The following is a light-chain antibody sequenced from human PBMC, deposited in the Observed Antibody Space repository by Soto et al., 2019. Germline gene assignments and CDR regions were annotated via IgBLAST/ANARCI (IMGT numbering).Light chain of an antibody. V-gene: IGKV3D-15*01. Sequence: EVVLTQSPATLSLSPGERASLSCRASQSVSTNLAWYQQKPGQAPSLLIYGASTRATGIPARFSGSGSATDCTLTISSVQSEDFAVYYCQQYDYWPPWTFGQGTKVEIK. CDR1: QSVSTN. CDR3: QQYDYWPPWT. CDR2: GAS. J-gene: IGKJ1*01.